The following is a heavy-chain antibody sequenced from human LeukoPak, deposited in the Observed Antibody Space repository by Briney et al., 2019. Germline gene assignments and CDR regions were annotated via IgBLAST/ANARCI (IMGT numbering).Heavy chain of an antibody. CDR3: ARGATQTYYYDSSGYYGAFDI. J-gene: IGHJ3*02. D-gene: IGHD3-22*01. Sequence: GSLRLSCXAXGFTFSSYSMNWVRQAPGKGLEWVSSISSSSSYIYYADSVKGRFTISRDNAKNSLYLQMNSLRAEDTAVYYCARGATQTYYYDSSGYYGAFDIWGQGTMVTVSS. CDR1: GFTFSSYS. CDR2: ISSSSSYI. V-gene: IGHV3-21*01.